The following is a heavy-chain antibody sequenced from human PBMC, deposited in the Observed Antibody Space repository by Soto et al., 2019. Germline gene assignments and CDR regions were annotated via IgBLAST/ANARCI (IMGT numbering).Heavy chain of an antibody. CDR1: GGFVTSGSYY. CDR2: MSHSGGT. J-gene: IGHJ3*02. Sequence: QVQLQQWGAGLLKPSETLSLTCAVYGGFVTSGSYYWSWIRQPPGKGLEWIGEMSHSGGTHFNPSLTSRVTISVDTSKNQFTLKMSSVTAADTALYYCARVERGTATTVVDDFDIWGPGTTVTVSS. CDR3: ARVERGTATTVVDDFDI. D-gene: IGHD1-1*01. V-gene: IGHV4-34*01.